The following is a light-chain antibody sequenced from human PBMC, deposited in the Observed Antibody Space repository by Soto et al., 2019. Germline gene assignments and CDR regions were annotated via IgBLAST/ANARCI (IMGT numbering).Light chain of an antibody. Sequence: EIVLTQSPATLSVSPGDRATLSCRASESVSSNVAWYQQKPGQTPRLLIYGASTRATGVPPRFSGSRSGTEFTLTISSLQSEDFAGYYCQQYFNWPPYTFGQGTKVDFK. J-gene: IGKJ2*01. CDR2: GAS. CDR1: ESVSSN. CDR3: QQYFNWPPYT. V-gene: IGKV3-15*01.